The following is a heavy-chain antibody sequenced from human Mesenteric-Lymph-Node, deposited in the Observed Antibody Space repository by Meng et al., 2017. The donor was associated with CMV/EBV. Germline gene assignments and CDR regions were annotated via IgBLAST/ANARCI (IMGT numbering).Heavy chain of an antibody. J-gene: IGHJ4*02. CDR3: ALDYGGNRHFDY. V-gene: IGHV4-59*01. CDR1: GGSISSYY. Sequence: GSLRLSCTVSGGSISSYYWSWIRQPPGKGLEWIGYIYYSGSTNYNPSLKSRVTISVDTSKNQFSLKLSSVTAADTAVYYCALDYGGNRHFDYWGQGTLVTVSS. CDR2: IYYSGST. D-gene: IGHD4-23*01.